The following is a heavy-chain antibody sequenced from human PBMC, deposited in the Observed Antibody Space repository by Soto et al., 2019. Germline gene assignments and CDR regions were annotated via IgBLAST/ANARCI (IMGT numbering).Heavy chain of an antibody. CDR3: AKDQIYSSSSYFDY. J-gene: IGHJ4*02. V-gene: IGHV3-30*18. CDR1: GFTFSSYG. Sequence: QVQLVESGGGVVQPGRSLRLSCAASGFTFSSYGIHWVRQAPGKGLEWVAVISYDGSNKYYADSVKGRFTISRDNSKNTLYLQMNSLRAEDTAVYYCAKDQIYSSSSYFDYWGQGTLVTVSS. CDR2: ISYDGSNK. D-gene: IGHD6-6*01.